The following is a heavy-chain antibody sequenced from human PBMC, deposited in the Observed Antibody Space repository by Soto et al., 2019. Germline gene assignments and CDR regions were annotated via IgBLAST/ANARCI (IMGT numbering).Heavy chain of an antibody. J-gene: IGHJ4*02. CDR1: GYTFTGYY. V-gene: IGHV1-2*04. CDR3: ARGEVDGLVIPAFDY. Sequence: GASVKVSCKPSGYTFTGYYIHWVRQAPGQGLEWMGWINPNSGGTNYAQKFQGWVTMTRDTSISTAYMELSRLRSDDTAVYYCARGEVDGLVIPAFDYWGQGTLVTVSS. D-gene: IGHD3-9*01. CDR2: INPNSGGT.